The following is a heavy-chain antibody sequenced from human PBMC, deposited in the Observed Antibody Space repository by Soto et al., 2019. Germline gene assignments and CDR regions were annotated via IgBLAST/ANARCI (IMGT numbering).Heavy chain of an antibody. D-gene: IGHD3-10*01. CDR2: ISSSSSTI. Sequence: GGCLRLSCAASGFTFSSYSMNWVRQAPGKGLEWVSYISSSSSTIYYADSVKGRFTISRDNAKNSLYLQMNSLRDEDTAVYYCAREGERFPPFGPFDYWGQGTLVTVSS. J-gene: IGHJ4*02. CDR1: GFTFSSYS. CDR3: AREGERFPPFGPFDY. V-gene: IGHV3-48*02.